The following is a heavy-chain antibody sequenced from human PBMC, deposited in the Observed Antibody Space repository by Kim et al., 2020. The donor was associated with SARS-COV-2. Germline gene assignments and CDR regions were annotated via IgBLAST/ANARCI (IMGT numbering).Heavy chain of an antibody. CDR1: GYTFTSYY. CDR2: INPSGGST. V-gene: IGHV1-46*01. Sequence: ASVKVSCKASGYTFTSYYMHWVRQAPGQGLEWMGIINPSGGSTSYAQKFQGRVTMTRDTSTSTVYMELSSLRSEDTAVYYCARDRSESSGYYSLFDYWGQGTLVTVSS. J-gene: IGHJ4*02. D-gene: IGHD3-22*01. CDR3: ARDRSESSGYYSLFDY.